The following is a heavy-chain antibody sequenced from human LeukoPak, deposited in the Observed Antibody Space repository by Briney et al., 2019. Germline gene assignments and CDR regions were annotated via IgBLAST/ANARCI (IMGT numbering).Heavy chain of an antibody. V-gene: IGHV4-59*12. CDR3: ARTPYYYYYMDV. Sequence: SSETLSLTCTVSGGSISSYYWSWIRQPPGKGLEWIGYIYYSGSTNYNPSLKSRVTISADTSKNQFSLKLSSVTAADTAVYYCARTPYYYYYMDVWGKGTTVTVSS. CDR1: GGSISSYY. CDR2: IYYSGST. J-gene: IGHJ6*03. D-gene: IGHD2-15*01.